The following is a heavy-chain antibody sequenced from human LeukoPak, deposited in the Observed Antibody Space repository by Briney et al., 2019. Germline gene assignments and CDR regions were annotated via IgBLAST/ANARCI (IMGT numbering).Heavy chain of an antibody. CDR2: IYASGST. V-gene: IGHV4-4*07. CDR3: ARGETIFPY. Sequence: SETLSLACTVYGASVSNNYWSWIRQPAGKGLEWVGRIYASGSTNYNHSLKSRATISVNQSKNQFSLKLNSVTAADTAVYYCARGETIFPYWGQGTLVTVSS. J-gene: IGHJ4*02. D-gene: IGHD3-9*01. CDR1: GASVSNNY.